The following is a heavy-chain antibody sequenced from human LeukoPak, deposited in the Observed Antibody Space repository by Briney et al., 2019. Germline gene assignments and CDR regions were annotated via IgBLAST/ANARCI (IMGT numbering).Heavy chain of an antibody. Sequence: ASVKVSCKASGYTFTGYYMHWVRQAPGQGLEWMGGIIPIFGTANYAQKFQGRVTITADKSTSTAYMELSSLRSEDTAVYYCASSRTHYYYYYMDVWGKGTTVTVSS. CDR2: IIPIFGTA. J-gene: IGHJ6*03. CDR1: GYTFTGYY. V-gene: IGHV1-69*06. CDR3: ASSRTHYYYYYMDV.